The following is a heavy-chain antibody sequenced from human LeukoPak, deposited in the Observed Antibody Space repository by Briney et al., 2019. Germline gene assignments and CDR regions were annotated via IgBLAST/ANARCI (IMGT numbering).Heavy chain of an antibody. J-gene: IGHJ4*02. CDR1: GYTFTSYA. Sequence: ASVKVSCKASGYTFTSYAMNWVRQAPGQGLEWMGWINTNTGNPSYARGFTARFVFSLDTSVSTAYLQISSLKAEDTAVYYCAREAYSSAYYFDHWGQGTLVTVSS. CDR2: INTNTGNP. D-gene: IGHD5-18*01. V-gene: IGHV7-4-1*02. CDR3: AREAYSSAYYFDH.